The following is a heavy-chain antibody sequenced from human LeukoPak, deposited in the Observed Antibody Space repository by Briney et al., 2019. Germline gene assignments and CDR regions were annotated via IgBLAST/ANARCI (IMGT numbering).Heavy chain of an antibody. Sequence: PVKVSCKASGGTFSSYAISWVRQAPGQGLEWMGRIIPIFGTANHAQKFQGRVTITTDESTSTAYMELSSLRSEDTAVHYCARDSTYGSGSFDYWGQGTLVTVSS. CDR3: ARDSTYGSGSFDY. V-gene: IGHV1-69*05. J-gene: IGHJ4*02. CDR1: GGTFSSYA. D-gene: IGHD3-10*01. CDR2: IIPIFGTA.